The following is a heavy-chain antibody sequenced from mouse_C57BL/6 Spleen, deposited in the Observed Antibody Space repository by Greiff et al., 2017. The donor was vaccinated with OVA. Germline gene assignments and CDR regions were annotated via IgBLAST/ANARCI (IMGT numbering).Heavy chain of an antibody. CDR2: INPNNGGT. CDR1: GYTFTDYN. D-gene: IGHD1-1*01. Sequence: SGPELVKPGASVKMSCKASGYTFTDYNMHWVKQSHGKSLEWIGYINPNNGGTSYNQKFKGKATLTVNKSSSTAYMELRSLTSEDSAVYYCARGGTVVNFDYWGQGTTLTVSS. J-gene: IGHJ2*01. CDR3: ARGGTVVNFDY. V-gene: IGHV1-22*01.